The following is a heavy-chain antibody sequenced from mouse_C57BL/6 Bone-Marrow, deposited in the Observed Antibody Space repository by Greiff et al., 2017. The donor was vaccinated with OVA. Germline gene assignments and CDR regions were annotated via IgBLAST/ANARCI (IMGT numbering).Heavy chain of an antibody. V-gene: IGHV1-26*01. D-gene: IGHD3-2*02. J-gene: IGHJ3*01. Sequence: EVQLQQSGPELVKPGASVKISCKASGYTFTDYYMNWVKQSHGKSLEWIGDINPNNGGTSYNQKFKGKATLTVDKSSSTAYMELRSLTSEDSAVYYCARGLRLRLTWFAYWGQGTLVTVSA. CDR1: GYTFTDYY. CDR3: ARGLRLRLTWFAY. CDR2: INPNNGGT.